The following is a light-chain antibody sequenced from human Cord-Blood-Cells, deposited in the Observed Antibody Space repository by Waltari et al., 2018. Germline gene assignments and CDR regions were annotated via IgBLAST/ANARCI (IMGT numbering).Light chain of an antibody. CDR3: QQYGSSPYS. V-gene: IGKV3-20*01. CDR2: GAS. J-gene: IGKJ2*03. CDR1: QSVSSSY. Sequence: EIVLTQSPRTLSLSPGERATLSCRVSQSVSSSYLAWYQQKPGQAPRLLIYGASSRATGIPDRFSGSGSGTDFTLTISRLEPEDFAVYYCQQYGSSPYSFGQGTKLEIK.